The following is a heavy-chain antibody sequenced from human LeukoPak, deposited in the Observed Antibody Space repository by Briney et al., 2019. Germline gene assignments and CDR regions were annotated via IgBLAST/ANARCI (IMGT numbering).Heavy chain of an antibody. CDR3: AKYTTRQGRLDP. CDR2: ISSNGGIT. D-gene: IGHD2-15*01. V-gene: IGHV3-64*04. J-gene: IGHJ5*02. CDR1: GFTFINYA. Sequence: PGGSLRLSCSAPGFTFINYAMHWVRQAPGKGLEYVSDISSNGGITYYADSVKGRFTVSRDNSKNMLYLQMNSLRAEDTAVYYCAKYTTRQGRLDPWGQGTLVTVSS.